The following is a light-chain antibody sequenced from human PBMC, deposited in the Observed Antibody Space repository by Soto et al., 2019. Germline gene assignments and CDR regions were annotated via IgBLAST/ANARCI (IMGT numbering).Light chain of an antibody. CDR1: QDVNIW. CDR3: QQIDTFPYT. Sequence: DIQMTQSPSSVAASVGDRVTITCRASQDVNIWLAWYQQKPGKAPKLLIFGASNLHSGAPSRFSGSGIGSDFTLTISGLEPEDFANYYCQQIDTFPYTFGQGTTVESK. CDR2: GAS. V-gene: IGKV1-12*01. J-gene: IGKJ2*01.